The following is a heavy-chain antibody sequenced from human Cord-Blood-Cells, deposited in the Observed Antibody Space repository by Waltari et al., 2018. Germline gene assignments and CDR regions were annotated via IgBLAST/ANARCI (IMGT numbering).Heavy chain of an antibody. D-gene: IGHD1-7*01. V-gene: IGHV4-39*01. CDR3: ASKWNYYFDY. J-gene: IGHJ4*02. CDR2: IYYSGST. CDR1: GGSISSRRTY. Sequence: QLQLQGSGPGLAKPPEPVSLPCSVSGGSISSRRTYCGWIRQPPGTGLEWIGSIYYSGSTYYNPSLKSRVTISVDTSKNQFSLKLSSVTAADTAVYYCASKWNYYFDYWGQGTLVTVSS.